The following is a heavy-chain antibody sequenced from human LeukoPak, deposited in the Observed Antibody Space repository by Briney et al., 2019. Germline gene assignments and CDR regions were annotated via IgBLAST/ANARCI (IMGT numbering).Heavy chain of an antibody. CDR2: ISSSGSTI. Sequence: PGGSLRLSCAASGFTFSDYYMSWIRQAPGKGLEWVSYISSSGSTIYYADSVKGRFTISRDNAKNSLYLQMNSLRAEDTAVYYCARDPAMYYYDSSGFDYWGQGTLVTVSS. J-gene: IGHJ4*02. V-gene: IGHV3-11*01. D-gene: IGHD3-22*01. CDR3: ARDPAMYYYDSSGFDY. CDR1: GFTFSDYY.